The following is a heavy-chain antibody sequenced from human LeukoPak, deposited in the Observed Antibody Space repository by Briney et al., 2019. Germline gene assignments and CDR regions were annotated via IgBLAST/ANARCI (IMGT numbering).Heavy chain of an antibody. D-gene: IGHD2/OR15-2a*01. CDR2: IIPIFGTA. CDR3: ARDLSGYFDY. J-gene: IGHJ4*02. CDR1: VGTFINYA. Sequence: GASVTVSFKASVGTFINYAISWVRQAPGQGLEWMGGIIPIFGTANYAQKFQGRVTITADESTSTAYMELSSLRSEDTAVYYCARDLSGYFDYWGQGTLVTVSS. V-gene: IGHV1-69*13.